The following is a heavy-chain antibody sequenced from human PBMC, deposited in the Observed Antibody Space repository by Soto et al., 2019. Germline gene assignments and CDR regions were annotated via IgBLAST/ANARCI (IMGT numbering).Heavy chain of an antibody. CDR2: ISSDGSNK. V-gene: IGHV3-30-3*01. J-gene: IGHJ4*02. D-gene: IGHD2-2*01. CDR3: AREHCSSTSCLNVFDY. Sequence: PGGSLRLSCAASGFTFSSYAMHWVRQAPGKGLEWVSVISSDGSNKYYADSVKGRFTISRDNAKNTLYLQMNSLRAEDTAVYYCAREHCSSTSCLNVFDYWGQGTLVTVSS. CDR1: GFTFSSYA.